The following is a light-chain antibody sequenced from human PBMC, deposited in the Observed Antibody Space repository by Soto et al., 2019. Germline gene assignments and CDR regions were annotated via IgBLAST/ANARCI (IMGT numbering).Light chain of an antibody. CDR1: SSDVGGYNY. Sequence: QSVLTQPRSVSGSPGQSVTISCTGISSDVGGYNYVSWYQQHPGKAPKLMIYDVSKRPSGVPDRFSGSKSGNTASLTISGLQAEDEADYYCCSYAGSYTGVFGGGTKLTVL. V-gene: IGLV2-11*01. CDR3: CSYAGSYTGV. CDR2: DVS. J-gene: IGLJ3*02.